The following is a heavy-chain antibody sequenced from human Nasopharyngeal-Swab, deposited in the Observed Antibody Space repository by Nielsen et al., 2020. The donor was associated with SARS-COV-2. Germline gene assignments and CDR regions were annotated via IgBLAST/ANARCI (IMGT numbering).Heavy chain of an antibody. Sequence: GESLKISCAASGFTFSSYAMHWVRQAPGKGLEWVAVISYDGSNKYYADSVKGRFTISRDNSKNTLYLQMNSLRAEDTAVYYCARPMVREVIANYFDYWGQGTLVTVSS. J-gene: IGHJ4*02. CDR1: GFTFSSYA. D-gene: IGHD3-10*01. CDR3: ARPMVREVIANYFDY. V-gene: IGHV3-30-3*01. CDR2: ISYDGSNK.